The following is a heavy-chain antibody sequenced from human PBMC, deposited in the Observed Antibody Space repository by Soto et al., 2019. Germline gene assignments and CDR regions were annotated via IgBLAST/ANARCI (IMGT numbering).Heavy chain of an antibody. Sequence: GGSLRLSCASSGCPFSSYGMHWVRQATGKGLEWVAVISYDGSNKYYADSVKGRFTISRDNSKNTLYLQMNSLRAEDTAVYYCAKDPRYCSGGSCYPDNWFDPWGQGTLVTVSS. CDR2: ISYDGSNK. J-gene: IGHJ5*02. CDR1: GCPFSSYG. V-gene: IGHV3-30*18. CDR3: AKDPRYCSGGSCYPDNWFDP. D-gene: IGHD2-15*01.